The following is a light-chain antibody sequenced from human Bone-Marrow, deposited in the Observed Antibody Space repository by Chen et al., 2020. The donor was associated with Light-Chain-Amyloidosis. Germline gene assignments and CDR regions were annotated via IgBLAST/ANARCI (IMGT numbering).Light chain of an antibody. V-gene: IGLV6-57*01. CDR2: EDD. CDR3: QSDKCNSEGV. CDR1: SGSIATTY. J-gene: IGLJ3*02. Sequence: NFIPTQPHSVSASPGKTEIISCTRSSGSIATTYVQWYQPRPGSSPTTVIYEDDHRHAGFPDRFSCAVDRDSNSASLTNSGRKTEEETDYCGQSDKCNSEGVFSGGTKLIVL.